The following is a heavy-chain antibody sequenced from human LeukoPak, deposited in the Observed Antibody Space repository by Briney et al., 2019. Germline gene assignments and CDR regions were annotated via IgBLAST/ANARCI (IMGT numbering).Heavy chain of an antibody. Sequence: SETLSLTCTVSGGSISSYYWSWIRQPPGKGLEWIGYIYYSGSTNYNPSLKSRATISVDTSKNQFSLKLSSVTAADTAVYYCARVISYYYGSGSSRRDYFDYWGQGTLVTVSS. CDR1: GGSISSYY. V-gene: IGHV4-59*01. CDR2: IYYSGST. J-gene: IGHJ4*02. D-gene: IGHD3-10*01. CDR3: ARVISYYYGSGSSRRDYFDY.